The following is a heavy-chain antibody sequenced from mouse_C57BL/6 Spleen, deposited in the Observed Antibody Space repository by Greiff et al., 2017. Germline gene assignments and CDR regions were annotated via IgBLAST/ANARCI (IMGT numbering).Heavy chain of an antibody. D-gene: IGHD2-3*01. J-gene: IGHJ3*01. V-gene: IGHV1-4*01. CDR1: GYTFTSYT. CDR2: INPSSGYT. CDR3: ARNDGYFPEFAY. Sequence: VQLQQSGAELARPGASVKMSCKASGYTFTSYTMHWVKQRPGQGLEWIGYINPSSGYTKYNQKFKDKATLTADKSSSTAYMQLSSLTSEDSAVYYCARNDGYFPEFAYWGQGTLVTVSA.